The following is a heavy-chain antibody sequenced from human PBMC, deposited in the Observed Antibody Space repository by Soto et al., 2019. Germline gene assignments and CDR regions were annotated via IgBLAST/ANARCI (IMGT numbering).Heavy chain of an antibody. CDR1: GFTFSSYA. J-gene: IGHJ4*02. CDR2: IRGSGGSK. Sequence: EVQLLESGGGLVQPGGSLRLSCAASGFTFSSYAMSWVRQAPGKGLEWVSAIRGSGGSKYYADSVKGRFTISRDNSKNTLYLQMNSLRAEDTAVYYCAKVSRRDGYNYPYWGQGTLVTVSS. D-gene: IGHD5-12*01. CDR3: AKVSRRDGYNYPY. V-gene: IGHV3-23*01.